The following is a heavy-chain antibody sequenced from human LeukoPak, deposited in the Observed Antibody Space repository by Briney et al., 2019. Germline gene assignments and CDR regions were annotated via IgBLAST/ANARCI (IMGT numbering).Heavy chain of an antibody. CDR2: IYTSGST. Sequence: ASETLSLTCTVSGGSISSYYWSWIRQPPGKGLEWIGYIYTSGSTNYNPSLKSRVTISVDTSKNQFSLKLSSVTTADTAVYYCARRAPYSSGDYFDYWDQGTLVTVSS. V-gene: IGHV4-4*09. J-gene: IGHJ4*02. D-gene: IGHD6-25*01. CDR3: ARRAPYSSGDYFDY. CDR1: GGSISSYY.